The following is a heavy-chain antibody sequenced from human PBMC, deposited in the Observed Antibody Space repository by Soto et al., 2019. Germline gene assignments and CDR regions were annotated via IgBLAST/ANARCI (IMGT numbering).Heavy chain of an antibody. J-gene: IGHJ4*02. D-gene: IGHD4-17*01. CDR1: GGTFSSYA. CDR2: IIPIFGTA. V-gene: IGHV1-69*13. Sequence: SVKVSCKASGGTFSSYAISWVRQAPGQGLEWMGGIIPIFGTANYAQKFQGRVTITADESTSTAYMELSSLRSEDTAVYYCARENPIGYATTGYFDYWGQGTLVTVSS. CDR3: ARENPIGYATTGYFDY.